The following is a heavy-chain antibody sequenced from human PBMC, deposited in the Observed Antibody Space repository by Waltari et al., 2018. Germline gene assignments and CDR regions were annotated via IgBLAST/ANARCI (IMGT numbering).Heavy chain of an antibody. CDR3: ARDGDTPMPIADY. Sequence: QVHLVQSGAEVKRPGSSVKISCKASGGTFSTYSIGWVRQAPGQGLEWMGGLILTLGIPDSAQNFQGRLTITADESTNIVYMELTSLRSDDTAVYYCARDGDTPMPIADYWGQGTPVTVSS. CDR1: GGTFSTYS. D-gene: IGHD2-21*01. V-gene: IGHV1-69*04. J-gene: IGHJ4*02. CDR2: LILTLGIP.